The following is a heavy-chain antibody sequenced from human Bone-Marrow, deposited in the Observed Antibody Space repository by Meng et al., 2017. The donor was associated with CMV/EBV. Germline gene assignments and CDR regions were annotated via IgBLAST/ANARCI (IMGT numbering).Heavy chain of an antibody. CDR3: ASTYYTSSGFYGSPYDY. V-gene: IGHV1-58*01. CDR2: IVVGSGNT. J-gene: IGHJ4*02. Sequence: SVKVSCKASGFTFTSSAVQWVRQARGQRLEWIGWIVVGSGNTNYAQKFQERVTTTRDMSTSTAYMELSSLRSDDTAVYYCASTYYTSSGFYGSPYDYWGQGTLVTVSS. CDR1: GFTFTSSA. D-gene: IGHD3-22*01.